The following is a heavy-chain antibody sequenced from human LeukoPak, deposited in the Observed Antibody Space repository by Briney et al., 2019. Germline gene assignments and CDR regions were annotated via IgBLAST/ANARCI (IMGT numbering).Heavy chain of an antibody. CDR3: ARNGGDYYDSSGYYFVFDY. Sequence: PSETLSLTCAVYGGSFRGYYWSWIRQPPGKGLEWIGEINHSGSTNYNPSLKSRVTISVDTSKNQFSLKLSSVTAADTAVYYCARNGGDYYDSSGYYFVFDYWGQGTLVTVSS. CDR1: GGSFRGYY. D-gene: IGHD3-22*01. J-gene: IGHJ4*02. V-gene: IGHV4-34*01. CDR2: INHSGST.